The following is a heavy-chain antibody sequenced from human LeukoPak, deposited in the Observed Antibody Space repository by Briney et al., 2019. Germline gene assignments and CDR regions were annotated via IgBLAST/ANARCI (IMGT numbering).Heavy chain of an antibody. CDR3: ARVSKDYYYYYMDV. V-gene: IGHV3-30*02. J-gene: IGHJ6*03. Sequence: PGGPLRLSCAASGITFSDYGMHWVRQAPGKGLEWVAFIRFDGSSKYYAASVKGRFTISRDNAKNSLYLQMNSLRAEDTAVYYCARVSKDYYYYYMDVWGKGTTVTISS. CDR2: IRFDGSSK. CDR1: GITFSDYG.